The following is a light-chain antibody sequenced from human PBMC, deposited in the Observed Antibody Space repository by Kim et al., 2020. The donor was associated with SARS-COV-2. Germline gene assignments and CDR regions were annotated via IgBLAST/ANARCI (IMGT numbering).Light chain of an antibody. CDR1: SSDIGGYNY. CDR2: DVS. V-gene: IGLV2-14*04. J-gene: IGLJ2*01. CDR3: SSITSSSTGV. Sequence: GQSLTISCTGTSSDIGGYNYVSWYQQHPGTAPKLIIYDVSKRSSGVSNRFSGSKSGNTASLTISGLQAEDEADYYCSSITSSSTGVFGGGTQLTVL.